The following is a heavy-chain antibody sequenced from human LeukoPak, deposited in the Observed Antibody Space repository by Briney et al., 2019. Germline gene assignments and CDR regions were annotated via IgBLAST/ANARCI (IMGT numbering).Heavy chain of an antibody. CDR3: ARDLGWELVLDY. CDR2: INPNSGGT. V-gene: IGHV1-2*02. J-gene: IGHJ4*02. Sequence: ASVKVSCKASGYSFTKYYTHWVRQAPGQGLEWMGWINPNSGGTNYAQKFQGRVTMTRDTSIRTTYMELSRLRSDDTAVYFCARDLGWELVLDYWGQETLVTVSS. CDR1: GYSFTKYY. D-gene: IGHD4-23*01.